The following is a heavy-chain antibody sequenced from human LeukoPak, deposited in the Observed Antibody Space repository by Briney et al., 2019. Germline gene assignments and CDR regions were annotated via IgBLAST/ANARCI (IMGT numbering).Heavy chain of an antibody. V-gene: IGHV6-1*01. CDR2: TYYRSKWYN. CDR3: ARAPAQYSSGWYNFDY. J-gene: IGHJ4*02. D-gene: IGHD6-19*01. CDR1: GDSVSSNSAA. Sequence: SQTLSLTCAISGDSVSSNSAAWNWIRQSPSRGLEWLGRTYYRSKWYNDYAVSVKSRITINPDTSKNQFSLQLNSVTPKDTAVYYCARAPAQYSSGWYNFDYWGQGTLVTVSS.